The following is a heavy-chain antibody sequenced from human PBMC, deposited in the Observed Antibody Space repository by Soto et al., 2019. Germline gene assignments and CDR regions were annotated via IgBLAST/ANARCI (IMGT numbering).Heavy chain of an antibody. CDR3: ARGGDRCGGDCYTP. V-gene: IGHV1-8*01. D-gene: IGHD2-21*02. CDR1: GYTFTSYD. J-gene: IGHJ5*02. CDR2: MNPNSGNT. Sequence: QVQLVQSGAEVKKPGASVKVSCKASGYTFTSYDINWVRQATGQGLEWMGWMNPNSGNTGYAQKFQGRVTXXRXTCXSTAYMELSSLRSEDTAVYYCARGGDRCGGDCYTPWGQGTLVTVSS.